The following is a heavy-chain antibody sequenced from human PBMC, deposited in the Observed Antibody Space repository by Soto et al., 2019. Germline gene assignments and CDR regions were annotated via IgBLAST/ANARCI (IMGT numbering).Heavy chain of an antibody. J-gene: IGHJ4*02. CDR1: GFTFSSYA. CDR3: AKRRGAGGHFDY. D-gene: IGHD2-15*01. V-gene: IGHV3-23*01. CDR2: VSIGGST. Sequence: DVQLLESGGGLVQPEGSLRLACAASGFTFSSYAMGWVRQGPGKGLEWVAVVSIGGSTHYADSVRGRFTISRDNSKNTLSLQMTSLTAEDTALYFCAKRRGAGGHFDYWGQGALVTVSS.